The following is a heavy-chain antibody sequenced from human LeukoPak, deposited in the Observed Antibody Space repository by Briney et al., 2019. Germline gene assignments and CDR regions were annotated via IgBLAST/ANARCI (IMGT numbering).Heavy chain of an antibody. CDR3: AKDRLGYYDSSGYYLMWGVWFDY. CDR1: GFTFGSYG. J-gene: IGHJ4*02. V-gene: IGHV3-23*01. D-gene: IGHD3-22*01. Sequence: GGSLRLSCAASGFTFGSYGMSWVRQAPGKGLEWVSAISGSGGSTYYADSVKGRFTISRDNSKNTLYLQMNSLRAEDTAVYYCAKDRLGYYDSSGYYLMWGVWFDYWGQGTLVTVSS. CDR2: ISGSGGST.